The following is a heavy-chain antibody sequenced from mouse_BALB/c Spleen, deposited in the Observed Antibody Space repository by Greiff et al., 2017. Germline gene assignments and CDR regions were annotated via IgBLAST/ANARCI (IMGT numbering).Heavy chain of an antibody. CDR2: INPSNGRT. CDR1: GYTFTSYW. Sequence: QVQLQQSGAELVKPGASVKLSCKASGYTFTSYWMHWVKQRPGQGLEWIGEINPSNGRTNYNEKFKSKATLTVDKSSSTAYMQLSSLTSEDSAVYYCARLGDDYAYWGQGTLVTVSA. D-gene: IGHD2-4*01. CDR3: ARLGDDYAY. J-gene: IGHJ3*01. V-gene: IGHV1S81*02.